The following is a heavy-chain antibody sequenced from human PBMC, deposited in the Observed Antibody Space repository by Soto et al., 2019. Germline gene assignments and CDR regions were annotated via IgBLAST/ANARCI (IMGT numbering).Heavy chain of an antibody. CDR1: GFTFSTYS. D-gene: IGHD6-19*01. J-gene: IGHJ4*02. CDR2: ISISSSYI. Sequence: PGGSLRLSCAASGFTFSTYSMNWVRQAPGKGLEWVSSISISSSYIYYADSVQGRFTISRDNAKNSLYLQMNSLRAEDTAVYYCARDRLAVAGPFWGQGTLVTVSS. V-gene: IGHV3-21*01. CDR3: ARDRLAVAGPF.